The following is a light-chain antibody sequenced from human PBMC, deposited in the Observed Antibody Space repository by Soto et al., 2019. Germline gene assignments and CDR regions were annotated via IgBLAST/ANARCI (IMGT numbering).Light chain of an antibody. CDR1: TSDVGGYKF. CDR3: SSYTSTSIVV. Sequence: QSLLTQPASVSGSPGQSITISCTGTTSDVGGYKFVSWYRQDPGKAPKLMIYEVSNRPSGVSNRFSGSKSGNTASLTISGLQADDEGHYYCSSYTSTSIVVFGGGTKLTVL. CDR2: EVS. V-gene: IGLV2-14*01. J-gene: IGLJ2*01.